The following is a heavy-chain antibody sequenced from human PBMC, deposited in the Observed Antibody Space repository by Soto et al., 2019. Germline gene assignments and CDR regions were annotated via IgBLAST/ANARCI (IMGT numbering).Heavy chain of an antibody. D-gene: IGHD3-3*01. CDR1: GFTFSSYG. V-gene: IGHV3-33*01. CDR3: ARDYNDFWSGYYYYYYYYMDV. J-gene: IGHJ6*03. CDR2: IWYDGSNK. Sequence: QVQLVESGGGVVQPGRSLRLSCAASGFTFSSYGMHWVRQAPGKGLEWVAVIWYDGSNKYYADPVKGRFTISRDNSKNTLYLQMNSLRAEDTAVYYCARDYNDFWSGYYYYYYYYMDVWGKGTTVTVSS.